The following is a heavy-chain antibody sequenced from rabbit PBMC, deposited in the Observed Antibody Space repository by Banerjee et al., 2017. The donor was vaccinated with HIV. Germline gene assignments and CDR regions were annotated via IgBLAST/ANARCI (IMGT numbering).Heavy chain of an antibody. CDR1: GFDLSSYYY. CDR2: IYGGSSGST. V-gene: IGHV1S40*01. D-gene: IGHD7-1*01. CDR3: ARGGYGGYRWTTYDL. Sequence: QSLEESGGGLVKPEGSLTLTCKASGFDLSSYYYMCWVRQAPGKGLEWIACIYGGSSGSTYYASWAKGRFTISKTSSTTVTLQMTSLTAADTATYFCARGGYGGYRWTTYDLWGPGTLVTVS. J-gene: IGHJ4*01.